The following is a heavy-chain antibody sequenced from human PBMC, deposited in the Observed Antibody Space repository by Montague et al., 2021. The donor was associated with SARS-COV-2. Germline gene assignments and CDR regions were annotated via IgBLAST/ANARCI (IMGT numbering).Heavy chain of an antibody. CDR2: IKEDGGQK. V-gene: IGHV3-7*01. Sequence: SRRLSFAASGFPFSNYWMSWVRQAPGKGLEWVANIKEDGGQKYYVDSVKGRFTISRDNAKNSLYLQMNSLRAEDTAVYYCARDPNCGSTSCYYHYWGQGTLVTVSS. CDR3: ARDPNCGSTSCYYHY. CDR1: GFPFSNYW. D-gene: IGHD2-2*01. J-gene: IGHJ4*02.